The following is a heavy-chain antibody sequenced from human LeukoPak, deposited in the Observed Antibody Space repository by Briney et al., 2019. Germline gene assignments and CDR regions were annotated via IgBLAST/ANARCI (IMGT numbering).Heavy chain of an antibody. V-gene: IGHV4-30-4*01. CDR2: IYYSGST. CDR3: ARDAPYDILTGYPHGYFDY. CDR1: GGSISSGDYY. Sequence: SETLSLTCTVSGGSISSGDYYWSWIRQPPGKGLEWIGYIYYSGSTYYNPSLKSRVTISVDMSKNQFSLKLSSVTAADTAVYYCARDAPYDILTGYPHGYFDYWGQGTLVTVSS. J-gene: IGHJ4*02. D-gene: IGHD3-9*01.